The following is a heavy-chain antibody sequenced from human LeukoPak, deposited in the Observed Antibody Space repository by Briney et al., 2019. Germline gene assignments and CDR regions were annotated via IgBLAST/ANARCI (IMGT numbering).Heavy chain of an antibody. Sequence: GGSLRLSCAASGFTFSTYAMSWVRQAPGKGLEWVSASSCSGGSTYYAESVEGRFTISRDNSKNTLYLQMNSLRAEDTAVYYCAKERTSEGFFDYWGQGTLVTVSS. D-gene: IGHD1-1*01. J-gene: IGHJ4*02. CDR1: GFTFSTYA. CDR2: SSCSGGST. V-gene: IGHV3-23*01. CDR3: AKERTSEGFFDY.